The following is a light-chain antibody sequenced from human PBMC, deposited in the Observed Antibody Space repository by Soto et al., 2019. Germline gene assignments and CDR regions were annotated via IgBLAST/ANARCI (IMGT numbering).Light chain of an antibody. Sequence: DIQVTQSPSYVSASVADRVTIARRASQGVSTWLAWYQQKPGKAPNLLIYNASTLQSGVPSRFSGSGSGTDFTLTINGLQSEDFATYYCQQADSFPITFGQGTRLEIK. CDR3: QQADSFPIT. J-gene: IGKJ5*01. CDR2: NAS. V-gene: IGKV1-12*01. CDR1: QGVSTW.